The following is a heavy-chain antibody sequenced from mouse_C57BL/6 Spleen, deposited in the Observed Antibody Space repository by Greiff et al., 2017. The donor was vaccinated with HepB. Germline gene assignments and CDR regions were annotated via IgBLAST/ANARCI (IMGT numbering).Heavy chain of an antibody. CDR2: IYPGDGDT. CDR3: ANLIYYG. V-gene: IGHV1-82*01. D-gene: IGHD2-1*01. CDR1: GYAFSSSW. J-gene: IGHJ4*01. Sequence: VQLQQSGPELVKPGASVKISCKASGYAFSSSWMNWVKQRPGKGLEWIGRIYPGDGDTNYNGKFKGKATLTADKSSSTAYMQLSSLTSEDSAVYFCANLIYYGWGQGTSVTVSS.